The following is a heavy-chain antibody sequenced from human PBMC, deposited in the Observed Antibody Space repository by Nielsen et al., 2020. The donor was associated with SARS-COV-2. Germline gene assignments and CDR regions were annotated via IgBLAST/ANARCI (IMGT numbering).Heavy chain of an antibody. Sequence: SETLSLTCTVSGGSISSYYWSWIRQPPGKGLEWIGYIYYSGSTNYNPSLKSRVTISLDTSKNQFFLKLTSVTAADRAVYYCTRDYYGDYLDGFDIWGKGTMVTVSS. CDR2: IYYSGST. D-gene: IGHD4-17*01. CDR3: TRDYYGDYLDGFDI. J-gene: IGHJ3*02. V-gene: IGHV4-59*01. CDR1: GGSISSYY.